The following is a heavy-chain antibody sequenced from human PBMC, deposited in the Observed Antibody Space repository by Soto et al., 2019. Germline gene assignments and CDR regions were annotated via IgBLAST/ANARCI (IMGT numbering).Heavy chain of an antibody. J-gene: IGHJ4*02. D-gene: IGHD3-22*01. Sequence: QVQLVQSGAEVKKPGASVKVSCKASGYTFTSYGISWVRQAPGQGLEWMGWISAYNGNTNYAQKLQGRGTMTTDTSSSTAYMELRSLRSDDTAVYYCARARRDYYDSSGYYYFDYWGQGTLVTVSS. V-gene: IGHV1-18*01. CDR3: ARARRDYYDSSGYYYFDY. CDR2: ISAYNGNT. CDR1: GYTFTSYG.